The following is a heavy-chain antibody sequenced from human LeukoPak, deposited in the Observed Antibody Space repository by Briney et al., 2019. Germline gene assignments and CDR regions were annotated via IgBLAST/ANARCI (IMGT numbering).Heavy chain of an antibody. CDR3: ARVGDIVLMFGDAFDI. D-gene: IGHD2-8*01. Sequence: ASVKVSCKASGYTFTGYYMHWVRQAPGQGLEGMGWINPNSGGTNYAQKFQGRVTMTRDTSISTAYMELSRLRSDDTAVYYCARVGDIVLMFGDAFDIWGQGTMVTVSS. V-gene: IGHV1-2*02. J-gene: IGHJ3*02. CDR2: INPNSGGT. CDR1: GYTFTGYY.